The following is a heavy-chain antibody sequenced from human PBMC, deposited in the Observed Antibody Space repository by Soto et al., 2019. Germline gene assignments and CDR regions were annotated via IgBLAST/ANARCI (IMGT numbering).Heavy chain of an antibody. CDR2: IYYSGTT. Sequence: PSETLSLTCTVSGGSISSGGYYWSWIRQHPGKGLEWIGYIYYSGTTNYNPSLKSRVIISVDTSKNQFSLKLSSVIAADTAVYYCVGGILTGPDFDYWGQGTLVTVSS. V-gene: IGHV4-31*03. CDR3: VGGILTGPDFDY. D-gene: IGHD3-9*01. CDR1: GGSISSGGYY. J-gene: IGHJ4*02.